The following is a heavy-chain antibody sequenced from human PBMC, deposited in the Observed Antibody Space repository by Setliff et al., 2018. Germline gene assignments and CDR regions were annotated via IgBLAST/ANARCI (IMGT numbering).Heavy chain of an antibody. Sequence: LSLTCTVSGGSISSGDYYWSWIRQPPGKGLEWIGYIYYSGSTYYNPSLKSRVSISVDTSKNQFSLKLSSVTAADTAVYYCARERRYYYDNLGTLDYWGQGTLVTVSS. CDR2: IYYSGST. V-gene: IGHV4-30-4*08. CDR1: GGSISSGDYY. D-gene: IGHD3-22*01. J-gene: IGHJ4*02. CDR3: ARERRYYYDNLGTLDY.